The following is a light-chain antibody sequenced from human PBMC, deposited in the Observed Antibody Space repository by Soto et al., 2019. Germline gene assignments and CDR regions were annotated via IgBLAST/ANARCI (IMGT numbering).Light chain of an antibody. V-gene: IGLV1-40*01. CDR1: SSNIGAGYD. CDR3: QSYDSSLSGSYV. Sequence: QSVLTQPPSVSGAPGQRVTIYCTGSSSNIGAGYDVHWYQQLPGTAPKLLIYGNSNRPSGVPDRFSGSKSGTSASLPITGLQAEDEADYYCQSYDSSLSGSYVFGTGTKVTLL. CDR2: GNS. J-gene: IGLJ1*01.